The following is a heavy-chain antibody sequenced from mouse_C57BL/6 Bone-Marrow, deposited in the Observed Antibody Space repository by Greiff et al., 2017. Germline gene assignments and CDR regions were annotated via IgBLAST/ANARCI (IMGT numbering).Heavy chain of an antibody. CDR3: TRFHYSNYPFAY. CDR1: GYTFTDYE. D-gene: IGHD2-5*01. J-gene: IGHJ3*01. Sequence: QVQLQQSGAELVRPGASVTLSCKASGYTFTDYEMHWVKQTPVHGLEWIGAIDPETGGTAYNQKFKGKAILTADKSSSTAYMELRSLTSEDSAVYYCTRFHYSNYPFAYWGQGTLVTVSA. V-gene: IGHV1-15*01. CDR2: IDPETGGT.